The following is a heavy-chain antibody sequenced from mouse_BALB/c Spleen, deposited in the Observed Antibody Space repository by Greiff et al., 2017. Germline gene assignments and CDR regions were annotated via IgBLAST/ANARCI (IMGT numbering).Heavy chain of an antibody. J-gene: IGHJ2*01. CDR3: ASLYYANGGDFDD. CDR1: GYTFTSYW. V-gene: IGHV1S81*02. Sequence: QVQLQQPGAELVKPGASVKLSCKASGYTFTSYWMHWVKQRPGQGLEWIGEINPSNGRTNYNEKFKSKATLTVDKSSSTAYMQLSSLTSEDSAFYCCASLYYANGGDFDDWGQGTTLTVSS. CDR2: INPSNGRT. D-gene: IGHD2-1*01.